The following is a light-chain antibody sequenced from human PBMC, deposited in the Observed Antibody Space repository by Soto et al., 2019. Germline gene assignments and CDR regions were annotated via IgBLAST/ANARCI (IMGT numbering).Light chain of an antibody. CDR1: SSDVGGYNY. CDR3: NSYTSSSTLDV. Sequence: QSALTQPASVSGFPGQSITISCTGTSSDVGGYNYVSWYQQHPGKAPKLMIYEVSNRPSGVSNRFSGSKSGNTASLTISGLQAEDEADYYCNSYTSSSTLDVFGTGTKVTV. V-gene: IGLV2-14*01. J-gene: IGLJ1*01. CDR2: EVS.